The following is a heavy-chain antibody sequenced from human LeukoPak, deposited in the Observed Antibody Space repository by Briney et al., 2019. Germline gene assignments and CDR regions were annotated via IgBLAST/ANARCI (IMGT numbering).Heavy chain of an antibody. CDR1: GFTVSSNY. Sequence: TGGSLRLSCAASGFTVSSNYMSWVRQAPGKGLEWVSVIYSGGSTYYADSVKGRFTISRDNSKNTLYLQMNSLRAEDTAVYYCARDLYSSYDYWGQGTLVTVSS. V-gene: IGHV3-53*01. J-gene: IGHJ4*02. CDR2: IYSGGST. CDR3: ARDLYSSYDY. D-gene: IGHD6-6*01.